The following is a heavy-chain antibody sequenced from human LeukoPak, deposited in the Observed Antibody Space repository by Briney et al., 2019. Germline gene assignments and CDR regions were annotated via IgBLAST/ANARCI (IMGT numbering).Heavy chain of an antibody. V-gene: IGHV3-30*02. D-gene: IGHD1-26*01. CDR1: GFTFSSYG. CDR2: IRYDGSNK. Sequence: GGSLRLSCAASGFTFSSYGMHWVRQAPGKGLEWVAFIRYDGSNKYYVDSVKGRFTISRDNSKNTLYLQMNSLRTEDTAVYYCTKERSGSYPSFDYWGQGTLVTVSS. CDR3: TKERSGSYPSFDY. J-gene: IGHJ4*02.